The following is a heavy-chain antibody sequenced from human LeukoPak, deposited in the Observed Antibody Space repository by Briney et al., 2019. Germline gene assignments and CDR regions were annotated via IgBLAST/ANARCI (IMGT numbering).Heavy chain of an antibody. CDR2: ISSSSTTI. CDR1: GFTFSSYS. CDR3: ARRAGGYSHPYDY. Sequence: PGGSLRLSCAASGFTFSSYSMMWVRQAPGKGLEWVSYISSSSTTIHYADSVKGRFTISRDISKNTLYLQMSSLRAEDTAVYYCARRAGGYSHPYDYWGQGVLVTVSS. J-gene: IGHJ4*02. V-gene: IGHV3-48*01. D-gene: IGHD4-23*01.